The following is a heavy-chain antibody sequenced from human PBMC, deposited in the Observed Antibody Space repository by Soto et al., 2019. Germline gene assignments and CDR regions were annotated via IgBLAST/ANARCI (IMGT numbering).Heavy chain of an antibody. Sequence: QVQLVESGGGLVKPGGSLRLSCAASGFTFSDYYMSWIRQAPGKGLEWVSYISSSSSYTNYADSVKGRFTISRDNAKNSLYLQMNSLRAEDTAVYYCARGERELPESAFDIWGQGTMVTVSS. D-gene: IGHD1-26*01. CDR2: ISSSSSYT. CDR3: ARGERELPESAFDI. CDR1: GFTFSDYY. J-gene: IGHJ3*02. V-gene: IGHV3-11*06.